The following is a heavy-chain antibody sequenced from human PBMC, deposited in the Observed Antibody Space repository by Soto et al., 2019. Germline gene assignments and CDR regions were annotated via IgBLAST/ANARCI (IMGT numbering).Heavy chain of an antibody. V-gene: IGHV3-30-3*01. Sequence: QVQLVESGGGVVQPGRSLRLSCAASGFTFTTYAMHWVRQAPGKGLEWVAVISYDGSNKYHADSVKGRFTISRDNSKNPLYLQMDRLRAEDTAVYYCTSGPTPPPYYFDSRGFLDYWGQGTLVTVSS. CDR1: GFTFTTYA. CDR2: ISYDGSNK. D-gene: IGHD3-22*01. CDR3: TSGPTPPPYYFDSRGFLDY. J-gene: IGHJ4*02.